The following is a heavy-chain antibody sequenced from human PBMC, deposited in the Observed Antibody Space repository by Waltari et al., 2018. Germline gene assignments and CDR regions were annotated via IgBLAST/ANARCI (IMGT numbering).Heavy chain of an antibody. CDR2: ISYDGSNK. Sequence: QVQLVESGGGVVHPGRSLRLSCAASGFTFSSYAMHWVRQAPGKGLEWVAVISYDGSNKYYADSVKGRFTISRDNSKNTLYLQMNSLRAEDTAVYYCARGPGDYDLSAFDYWGQGTLVTVSS. V-gene: IGHV3-30-3*01. CDR3: ARGPGDYDLSAFDY. J-gene: IGHJ4*02. CDR1: GFTFSSYA. D-gene: IGHD3-3*01.